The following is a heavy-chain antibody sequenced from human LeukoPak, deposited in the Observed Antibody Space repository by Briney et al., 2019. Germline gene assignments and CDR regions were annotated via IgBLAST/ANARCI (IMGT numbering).Heavy chain of an antibody. V-gene: IGHV4-34*01. CDR3: ARVKRRLLGAFDI. CDR2: INHSGST. D-gene: IGHD6-25*01. J-gene: IGHJ3*02. Sequence: IGEINHSGSTNYNPSLKSRVTISVDTSKNQFSLKLSSVTAADTAVYYCARVKRRLLGAFDIWGQGTMVTVSS.